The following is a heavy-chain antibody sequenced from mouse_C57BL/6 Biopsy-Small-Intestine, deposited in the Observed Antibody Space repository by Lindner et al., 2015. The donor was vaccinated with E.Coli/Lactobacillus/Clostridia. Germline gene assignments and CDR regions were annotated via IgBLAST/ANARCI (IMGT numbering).Heavy chain of an antibody. CDR2: ISSGSSII. D-gene: IGHD1-2*01. CDR3: ARDGPSYAMDY. CDR1: GFTFSDYG. V-gene: IGHV5-17*01. J-gene: IGHJ4*01. Sequence: VQLQESGGGLVKPGGSLKFSCAASGFTFSDYGMHWVRQAPEKGLEWVAYISSGSSIIYYADTVKGRFTISRDNAKNTLFLQMTSLRSEDTAMYYCARDGPSYAMDYWGQGTSVTVSS.